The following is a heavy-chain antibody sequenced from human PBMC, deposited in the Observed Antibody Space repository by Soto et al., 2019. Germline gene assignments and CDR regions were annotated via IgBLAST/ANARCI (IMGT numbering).Heavy chain of an antibody. J-gene: IGHJ3*02. CDR2: IYSGGGGST. CDR3: ARDEGRNAFDI. Sequence: EVQLVESRGGLIQPGGSLRLSCAASGFTVSSNYMSWVRQAPGKGLEWVSVIYSGGGGSTYYADSVKGRFTISRDNCKNTLYLQMKSLRAEDTAVYYCARDEGRNAFDIWGQGTMVTVSS. CDR1: GFTVSSNY. V-gene: IGHV3-53*01.